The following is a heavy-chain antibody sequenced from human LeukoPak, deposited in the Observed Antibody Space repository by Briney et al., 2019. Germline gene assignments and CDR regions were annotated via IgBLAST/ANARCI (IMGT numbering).Heavy chain of an antibody. D-gene: IGHD3-9*01. V-gene: IGHV3-23*01. CDR2: ISGSGGST. CDR1: GFTFSSYT. CDR3: AKGREPTPYDILTGYPIDY. J-gene: IGHJ4*02. Sequence: GGSLRLSCAASGFTFSSYTMSWVRQAPGKGLEWVSAISGSGGSTYYADSVKGRFTISRDNSKNTVYLQMNSLRAEDTAVYYCAKGREPTPYDILTGYPIDYWGQGTLVTVSS.